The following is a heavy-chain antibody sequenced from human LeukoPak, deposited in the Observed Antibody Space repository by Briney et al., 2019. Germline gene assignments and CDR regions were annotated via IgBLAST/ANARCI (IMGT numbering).Heavy chain of an antibody. CDR3: ARDHSGCLDY. CDR2: IIPIFGTA. Sequence: SVNVSCKASGGTFSSYAISWVRQAPGQGLEWMGGIIPIFGTANYAQKFQGRVTITADKSTSTSYMELSSLRSEDTAVYYCARDHSGCLDYWGQGTLVTVSS. D-gene: IGHD5-12*01. CDR1: GGTFSSYA. V-gene: IGHV1-69*06. J-gene: IGHJ4*02.